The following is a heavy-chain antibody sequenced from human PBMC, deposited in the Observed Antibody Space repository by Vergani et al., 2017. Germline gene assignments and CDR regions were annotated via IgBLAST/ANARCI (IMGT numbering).Heavy chain of an antibody. CDR2: IYYSGST. CDR3: ARHSTVEWLVKLGWIDP. J-gene: IGHJ5*02. D-gene: IGHD6-19*01. CDR1: GASIRSSNYY. Sequence: QLQLQESGPGLVKPSATLSLTCSVSGASIRSSNYYWGWIRQPPGKGLEWIAIIYYSGSTYYNPSLKSRVTITVDTSKNQFSLMLSSVTAADTAVYFCARHSTVEWLVKLGWIDPWGQGILVTVSS. V-gene: IGHV4-39*01.